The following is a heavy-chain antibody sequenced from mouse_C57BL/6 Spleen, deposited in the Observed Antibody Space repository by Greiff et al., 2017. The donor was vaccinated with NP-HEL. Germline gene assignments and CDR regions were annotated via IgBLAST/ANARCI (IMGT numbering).Heavy chain of an antibody. CDR2: IYPGDGDT. V-gene: IGHV1-82*01. D-gene: IGHD2-3*01. CDR1: GYAFSSSW. CDR3: ARKWDDGYYLDY. Sequence: VQGVESGPELVKPGASVKISCKASGYAFSSSWMNWVKQRPGKGLEWIGRIYPGDGDTNYNGKFKGKATLTADKSSSTAYMQLSSLTSEDSAVYFCARKWDDGYYLDYWGQGTTLTVSS. J-gene: IGHJ2*01.